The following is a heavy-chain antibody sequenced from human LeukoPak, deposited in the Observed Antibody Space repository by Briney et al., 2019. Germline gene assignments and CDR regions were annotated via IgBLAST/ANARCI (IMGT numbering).Heavy chain of an antibody. CDR1: GGSISSSSYY. D-gene: IGHD1-26*01. V-gene: IGHV4-39*07. J-gene: IGHJ6*03. CDR2: IYYSGST. CDR3: ARVDNPYHELYYYYMDV. Sequence: SETLSLTCTVSGGSISSSSYYWGWIRQPPGKGLEWIGSIYYSGSTYYNPSLKSRVTISVDTSKNQFSLKLSSVTAADTAVYYCARVDNPYHELYYYYMDVWGKGTTVTVSS.